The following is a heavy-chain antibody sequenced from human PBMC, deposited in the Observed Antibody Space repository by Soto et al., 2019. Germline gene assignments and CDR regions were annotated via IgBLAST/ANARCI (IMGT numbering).Heavy chain of an antibody. CDR3: ARLPIPATYYYYYGMDV. CDR2: IYPGDSDT. Sequence: SLKISCKGSGYSFTSYWIGWVRQMPGKGLEWMGIIYPGDSDTRYSPSFQGQVTISADKSISTAYLQWSSLKASDTAMYYCARLPIPATYYYYYGMDVWGQGTTVTVSS. D-gene: IGHD2-21*01. V-gene: IGHV5-51*01. J-gene: IGHJ6*02. CDR1: GYSFTSYW.